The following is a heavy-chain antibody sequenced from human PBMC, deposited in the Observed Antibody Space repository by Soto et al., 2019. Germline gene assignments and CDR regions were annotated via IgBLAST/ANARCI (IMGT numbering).Heavy chain of an antibody. D-gene: IGHD1-7*01. CDR3: ARHKDPGTTLWFDP. V-gene: IGHV4-59*08. CDR2: IYYSGST. CDR1: GGSISSYS. Sequence: PSETLSLTCTVSGGSISSYSWSWIRQPPGKGLEWIGYIYYSGSTNYNPSLKSRVAISVDTSKNQFSLKLSSVTAADTAVYYCARHKDPGTTLWFDPWGHGTLVTVSS. J-gene: IGHJ5*02.